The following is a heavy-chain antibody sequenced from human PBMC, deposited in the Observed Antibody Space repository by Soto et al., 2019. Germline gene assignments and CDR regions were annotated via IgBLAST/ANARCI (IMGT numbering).Heavy chain of an antibody. CDR1: GGSFSGYY. Sequence: PSETLSLTCAVYGGSFSGYYWSWIRQPPGKGLEWIGEINHSGSTNYNPSLKSRVTISVDTSKNQFSLKLSSVTAADTAVYYCASRPVGATKRFDYWGQGTLVT. CDR3: ASRPVGATKRFDY. D-gene: IGHD1-26*01. V-gene: IGHV4-34*01. CDR2: INHSGST. J-gene: IGHJ4*02.